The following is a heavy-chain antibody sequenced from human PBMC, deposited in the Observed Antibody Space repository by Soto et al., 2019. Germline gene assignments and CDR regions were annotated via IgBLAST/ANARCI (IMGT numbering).Heavy chain of an antibody. CDR1: GFTFSISA. V-gene: IGHV3-23*01. Sequence: GGSLRLSCAASGFTFSISAMSWVRQAPGKGLEWVSTIGGAGVSTYYADSVKGRFTISRDNSKNMLYLQMNSLRAEDTAIYYCVRGATACEFWGQGTLVTVSS. J-gene: IGHJ4*02. D-gene: IGHD5-18*01. CDR2: IGGAGVST. CDR3: VRGATACEF.